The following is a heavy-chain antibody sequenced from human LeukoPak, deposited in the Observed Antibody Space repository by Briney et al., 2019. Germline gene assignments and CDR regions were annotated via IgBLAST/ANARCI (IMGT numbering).Heavy chain of an antibody. V-gene: IGHV3-30*18. Sequence: GGSLRLSCAASGFTFSSYGMHRVRQAPGKGLEWVAVISYDGSNKYYADSVKGRFTISRDNSKNTLYLQMNSLRAEDTAAYYCAKERFDYWGQGTLVTVSS. CDR1: GFTFSSYG. CDR2: ISYDGSNK. J-gene: IGHJ4*02. CDR3: AKERFDY.